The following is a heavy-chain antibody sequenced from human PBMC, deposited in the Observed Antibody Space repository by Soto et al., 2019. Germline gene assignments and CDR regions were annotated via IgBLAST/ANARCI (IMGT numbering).Heavy chain of an antibody. CDR3: ARGATVTQYDY. Sequence: SETLSLTCTVSGVSVSSGSFHWAWIRQPPGKGLEWIGFGSYSGTTNYKPSLKSRVTISVDTSRSQISLKVSSLTAADTAVYYCARGATVTQYDYWGQGTLVTVSS. V-gene: IGHV4-61*01. D-gene: IGHD4-17*01. CDR2: GSYSGTT. J-gene: IGHJ4*02. CDR1: GVSVSSGSFH.